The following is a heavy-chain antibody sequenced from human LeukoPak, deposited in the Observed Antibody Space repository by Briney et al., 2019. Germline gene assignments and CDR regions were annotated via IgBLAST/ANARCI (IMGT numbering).Heavy chain of an antibody. V-gene: IGHV1-18*01. CDR3: AGWPAAGTDY. Sequence: MGWISAYNGNTNYAQKLQGRVTMTTDTSASTAYMELRSLRSDDTAVYYCAGWPAAGTDYWGQGTLVTVSS. CDR2: ISAYNGNT. J-gene: IGHJ4*02. D-gene: IGHD6-13*01.